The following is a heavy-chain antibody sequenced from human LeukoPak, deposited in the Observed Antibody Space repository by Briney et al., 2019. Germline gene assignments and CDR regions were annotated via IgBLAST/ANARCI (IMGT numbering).Heavy chain of an antibody. CDR2: IYYDGST. J-gene: IGHJ4*02. V-gene: IGHV4-59*08. D-gene: IGHD6-19*01. CDR3: ARVGSSGWYGEGYFDY. CDR1: GGSISTYY. Sequence: SEALSLTCTVSGGSISTYYWSWIRQSPGKGLEWIGYIYYDGSTNYNPSLKSRVTISVDTSKNQFSLKLSSVTAADTAMYYCARVGSSGWYGEGYFDYWGQGTLVTVSS.